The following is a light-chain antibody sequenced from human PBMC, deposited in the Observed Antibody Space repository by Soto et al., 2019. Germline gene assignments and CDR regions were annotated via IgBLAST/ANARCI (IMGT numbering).Light chain of an antibody. Sequence: IQMTRSPASVSASVGDRVTITCQASQDISNYLNWYQQKPGKAPKLLIYDASNLETGVPSRFSGSGSGTDFTFTISSLQPEDIATYYCQQYDNLPTWAFGQGTKVDIK. CDR2: DAS. J-gene: IGKJ1*01. CDR1: QDISNY. CDR3: QQYDNLPTWA. V-gene: IGKV1-33*01.